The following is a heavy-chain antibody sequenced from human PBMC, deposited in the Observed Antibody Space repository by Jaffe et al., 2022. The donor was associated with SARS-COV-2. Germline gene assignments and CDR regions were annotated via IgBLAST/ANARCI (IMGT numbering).Heavy chain of an antibody. J-gene: IGHJ1*01. CDR3: TKAETNAFQS. CDR1: GFIVSSNY. V-gene: IGHV3-53*02. D-gene: IGHD2-8*01. CDR2: IYRGGER. Sequence: EVQLVETGGGLIQPGGSLRLSCAASGFIVSSNYVSWVRQAPGKGLEWVSIIYRGGERYYADSVRGRFTISRDNSKNTVYLQMSSLRAEDTAVYYCTKAETNAFQSWGQGTLLTVSS.